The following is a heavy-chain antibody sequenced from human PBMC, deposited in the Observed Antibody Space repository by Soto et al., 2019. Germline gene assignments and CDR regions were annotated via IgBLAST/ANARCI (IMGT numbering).Heavy chain of an antibody. Sequence: ASVKVSCKVSGYTLTELSMHWVRQAPGKGLEWMEGFDPEDGETIYAQKFQGRVTMTEDTSTDTAYMELSSLRSEDTAVYYCATVPEPYSSPPRWFDPWGQGTLVTVSS. CDR3: ATVPEPYSSPPRWFDP. CDR2: FDPEDGET. D-gene: IGHD6-13*01. V-gene: IGHV1-24*01. CDR1: GYTLTELS. J-gene: IGHJ5*02.